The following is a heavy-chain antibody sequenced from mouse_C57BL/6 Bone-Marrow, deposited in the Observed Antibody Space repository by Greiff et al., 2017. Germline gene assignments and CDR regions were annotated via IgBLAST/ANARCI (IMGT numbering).Heavy chain of an antibody. Sequence: QVQLQQPGAELVKPGASVKVSCKASGYTFTSYWMHWVKQRPGQGLEWIGRIHPSDSDPNSHQKFKGQATLTVDNSSSTAYMQLSSLSSCDSAFYYCAMIYDCPYYFDYWGQGTTRTVSS. CDR1: GYTFTSYW. CDR2: IHPSDSDP. CDR3: AMIYDCPYYFDY. D-gene: IGHD2-3*01. J-gene: IGHJ2*01. V-gene: IGHV1-74*01.